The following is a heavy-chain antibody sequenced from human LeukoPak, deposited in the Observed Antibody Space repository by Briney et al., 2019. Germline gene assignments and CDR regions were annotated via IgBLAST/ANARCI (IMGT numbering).Heavy chain of an antibody. D-gene: IGHD3-9*01. CDR3: ARSILTGITVNPFEY. J-gene: IGHJ4*02. Sequence: SVKVSCKASGGTFNSNVISWVRQAPGQGLEWMGGIIPLFGRTNYAQKFQGRVTITADESTSTAYLELSSLRSGDTAVYYCARSILTGITVNPFEYWGQGTLVTVSS. V-gene: IGHV1-69*13. CDR2: IIPLFGRT. CDR1: GGTFNSNV.